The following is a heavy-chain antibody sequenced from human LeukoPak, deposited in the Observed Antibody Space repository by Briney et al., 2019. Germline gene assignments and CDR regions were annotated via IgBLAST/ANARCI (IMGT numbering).Heavy chain of an antibody. CDR3: AKGGDYDFWSGYYGKYYFDY. D-gene: IGHD3-3*01. V-gene: IGHV3-23*01. CDR2: ISGSGGST. Sequence: GGSLRLSCAASGFTFSSYAMSWVRQAPGKGLEWVSAISGSGGSTHYADSVKGWFTISRDNSKNTLYLQMNSLRAEDTAVYYCAKGGDYDFWSGYYGKYYFDYWGQGTLVTVSS. CDR1: GFTFSSYA. J-gene: IGHJ4*02.